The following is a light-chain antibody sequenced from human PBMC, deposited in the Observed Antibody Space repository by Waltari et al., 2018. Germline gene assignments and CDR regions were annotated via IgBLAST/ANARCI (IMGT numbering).Light chain of an antibody. CDR2: RDS. CDR1: NIGNKN. CDR3: QVYYSHTIL. V-gene: IGLV3-9*01. J-gene: IGLJ2*01. Sequence: SYELTQPLSVSVALGQTARITCEGDNIGNKNVHWYQKKPGLAPVLVIFRDSERPPGILAPFFGSNLANTATPTISRAQLGDEAVYYCQVYYSHTILFGGVTKLTVL.